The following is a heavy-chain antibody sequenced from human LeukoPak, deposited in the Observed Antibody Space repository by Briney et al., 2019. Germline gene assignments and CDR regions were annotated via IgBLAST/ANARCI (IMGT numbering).Heavy chain of an antibody. CDR3: ARSYYDSSGYYIPEYFQH. V-gene: IGHV4-59*01. CDR2: IYYSGST. Sequence: SETLSLTGTVSGGSISSYYWSWIRQPPGKGLEWIGYIYYSGSTNYNPSLKSRVTISVDTSKNQFSLKLSSVTAADTAVYYCARSYYDSSGYYIPEYFQHWGQGTLVTVSS. J-gene: IGHJ1*01. D-gene: IGHD3-22*01. CDR1: GGSISSYY.